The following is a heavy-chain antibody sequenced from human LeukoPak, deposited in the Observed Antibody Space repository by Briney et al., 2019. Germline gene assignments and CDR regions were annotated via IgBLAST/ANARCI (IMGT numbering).Heavy chain of an antibody. V-gene: IGHV3-7*01. Sequence: GGSLRLSCAASGFTFTNYWMTWVRQAPGKGPEWVANIRQDGSETNYVDSVRGRFTIARDNTKNSLYLQMTSLRGEDTAVYYCASRAGKPGNTPWCFVYWGQGVLVTVSS. J-gene: IGHJ4*02. CDR1: GFTFTNYW. D-gene: IGHD1-7*01. CDR2: IRQDGSET. CDR3: ASRAGKPGNTPWCFVY.